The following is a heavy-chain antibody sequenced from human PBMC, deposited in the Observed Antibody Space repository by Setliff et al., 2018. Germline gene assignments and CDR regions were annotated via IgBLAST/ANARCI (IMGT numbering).Heavy chain of an antibody. D-gene: IGHD1-26*01. CDR3: ARLGGGGNNYFDY. CDR2: IYYSGST. J-gene: IGHJ4*02. V-gene: IGHV4-31*03. CDR1: GGSISSGGYY. Sequence: PSETLSLTCTVSGGSISSGGYYWSWIRQHPGKGLEWIGYIYYSGSTYYNPSLKSRVTISVDTSKNQFSLKLSSVTAADTAMYYCARLGGGGNNYFDYWGQGTLVTVSS.